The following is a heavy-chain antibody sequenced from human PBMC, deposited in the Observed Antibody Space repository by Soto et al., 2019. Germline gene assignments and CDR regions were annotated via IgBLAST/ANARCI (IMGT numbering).Heavy chain of an antibody. J-gene: IGHJ4*02. D-gene: IGHD5-12*01. V-gene: IGHV4-38-2*01. CDR2: VDHSGST. CDR1: GYVITSGYY. CDR3: ARYFHTYSGPPI. Sequence: NPSETLSLTCVVSGYVITSGYYCGWIRQPPGKGLEWIGTVDHSGSTYYDPSLQGRVTISIDTSKNQFSLKLTSVTAADTALYYCARYFHTYSGPPIWGQGTLVTVS.